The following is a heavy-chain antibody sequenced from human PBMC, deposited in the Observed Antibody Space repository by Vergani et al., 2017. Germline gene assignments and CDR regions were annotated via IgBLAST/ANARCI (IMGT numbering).Heavy chain of an antibody. Sequence: EVQLVQSGAEVKKPGESLKISCKGSGYSFTSYWIGWVRQMPGKGLEWMGIIYPGDSNTRYSPSFQGQVTISADKSISIVYLQWSSLKASDTAMYYCARGTDGLFLEWLFRFDPWGQGTLVTVSS. CDR3: ARGTDGLFLEWLFRFDP. V-gene: IGHV5-51*01. J-gene: IGHJ5*02. CDR2: IYPGDSNT. D-gene: IGHD3-3*01. CDR1: GYSFTSYW.